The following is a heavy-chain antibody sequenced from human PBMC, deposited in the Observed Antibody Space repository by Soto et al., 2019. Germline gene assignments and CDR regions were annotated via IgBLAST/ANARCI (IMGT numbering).Heavy chain of an antibody. CDR2: LIPIFGTA. J-gene: IGHJ6*02. CDR3: ARDLPYSSSPYYYYGMDV. CDR1: GGTFSSYA. Sequence: QVQLVQSGAAVKKPGSSVKVSCKASGGTFSSYAISWVRQAPGQGLEWMGGLIPIFGTANYAQKFQGRVTITADESTSTANMELSSLRSEDTAVYYCARDLPYSSSPYYYYGMDVWGQGTTVTVSS. D-gene: IGHD6-6*01. V-gene: IGHV1-69*01.